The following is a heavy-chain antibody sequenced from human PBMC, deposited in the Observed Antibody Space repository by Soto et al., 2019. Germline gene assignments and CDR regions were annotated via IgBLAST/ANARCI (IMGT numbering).Heavy chain of an antibody. CDR2: ISAYNGNT. V-gene: IGHV1-18*01. Sequence: QVQLVQSGAEVKKPGASVKVSCKASGYTFTSYGISWVRQAPGQGLEWMGWISAYNGNTNYVQKLQGRVTMTTDTSTSTAYMELRSLRSDDTAVYYCARDPGKYSSSWYALYYYYGMDVWGQGTTVTVSS. CDR3: ARDPGKYSSSWYALYYYYGMDV. CDR1: GYTFTSYG. J-gene: IGHJ6*02. D-gene: IGHD6-13*01.